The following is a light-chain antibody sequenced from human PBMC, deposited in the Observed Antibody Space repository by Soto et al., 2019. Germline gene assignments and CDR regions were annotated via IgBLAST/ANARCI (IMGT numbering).Light chain of an antibody. CDR2: DAS. J-gene: IGKJ1*01. Sequence: EMVLKQSPATLSLSLGGRATLSCRASQSVSSYLAWYQQKPGQAPRLLIYDASNRATGIPARFSGSGSGTDFPLTISSLEPEDFAVYYCQQRSNWPTFGQGTKVDIK. CDR3: QQRSNWPT. CDR1: QSVSSY. V-gene: IGKV3-11*01.